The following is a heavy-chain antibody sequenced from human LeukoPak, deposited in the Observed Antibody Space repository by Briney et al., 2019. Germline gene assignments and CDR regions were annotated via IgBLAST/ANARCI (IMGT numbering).Heavy chain of an antibody. V-gene: IGHV4-39*01. CDR2: IYYSGST. CDR1: GGSISSSSYY. CDR3: ARGRDLRSGYSYGSYYFDY. J-gene: IGHJ4*02. D-gene: IGHD5-18*01. Sequence: SETLSLTCTVSGGSISSSSYYWGWIRQPPGKGLEWIGSIYYSGSTYYNPSLKSRVTISVDTSKNQFSLKLSSVTAADTAVYYCARGRDLRSGYSYGSYYFDYWGQGTLVTVSS.